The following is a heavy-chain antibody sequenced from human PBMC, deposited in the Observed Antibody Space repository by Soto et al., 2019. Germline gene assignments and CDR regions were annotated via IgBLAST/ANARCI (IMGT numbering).Heavy chain of an antibody. J-gene: IGHJ3*02. CDR3: ARVWGGAFGI. Sequence: SETLALTGTFARGAIRSYYCTLLRQPPGKGLECIGYIYYRGSTNYNPSLKSRVTISVDTSKNQFSLKLTSVTAADTAVYYRARVWGGAFGIWGQGTMVTVSS. V-gene: IGHV4-59*01. D-gene: IGHD3-10*01. CDR1: RGAIRSYY. CDR2: IYYRGST.